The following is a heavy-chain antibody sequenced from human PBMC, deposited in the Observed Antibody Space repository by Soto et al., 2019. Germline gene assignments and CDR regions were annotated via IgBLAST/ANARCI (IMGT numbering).Heavy chain of an antibody. CDR1: GFTFSKFG. D-gene: IGHD2-2*01. V-gene: IGHV3-30*18. CDR2: VSYDGSFK. J-gene: IGHJ6*02. CDR3: AKDSDQLLFDYYYYGMDV. Sequence: QVQLVESGGGVVQPGGSLRLSCEASGFTFSKFGIHWVRQAPSKGLEWVAVVSYDGSFKYYADSVKGRFTISRDNSKNTMYLQMNSLRPEDTALYYCAKDSDQLLFDYYYYGMDVWGQGTTVTVSS.